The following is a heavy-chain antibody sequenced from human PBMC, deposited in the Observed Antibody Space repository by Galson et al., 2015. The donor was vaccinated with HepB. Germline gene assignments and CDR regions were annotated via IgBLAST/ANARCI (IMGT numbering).Heavy chain of an antibody. D-gene: IGHD3-3*01. CDR1: GFTFSSYT. J-gene: IGHJ3*02. CDR2: ISYDGSIQ. Sequence: SLRLSCAASGFTFSSYTIHWVRQAPGQGLEWVTVISYDGSIQNYADSVKGRFTISRDNSKNTLYLQMNSLRTEDTAVYYCARELTIFGAVIARYDAFDIWGQGPMVTVSS. CDR3: ARELTIFGAVIARYDAFDI. V-gene: IGHV3-30-3*01.